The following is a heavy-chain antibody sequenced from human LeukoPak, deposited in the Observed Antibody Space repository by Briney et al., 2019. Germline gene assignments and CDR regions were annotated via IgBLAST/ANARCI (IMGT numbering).Heavy chain of an antibody. V-gene: IGHV3-23*01. CDR3: AKDRSPFDN. J-gene: IGHJ4*02. CDR2: LSGSGSST. Sequence: GGSLRLSCAASGFTFSYYAVSWVRQAPGKGLEWVSGLSGSGSSTYYADSVKGRFTISTDNSKNTLYLQMDSLRTEDTAVYYCAKDRSPFDNWGQGTLVTVSS. CDR1: GFTFSYYA.